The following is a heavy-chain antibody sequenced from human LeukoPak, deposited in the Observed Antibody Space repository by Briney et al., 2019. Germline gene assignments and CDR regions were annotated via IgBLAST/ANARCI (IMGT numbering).Heavy chain of an antibody. Sequence: SETLSLTCIVSGDSITNYYWTWIRQPAGKGLEWIGRIYVSGSTNYNPSLKSRVTMSLDTSKNQFSLTLSSVTAADTAVYYCATSTTVYYYDSSGRPLDVFDTWGQGTMVTVSS. CDR1: GDSITNYY. V-gene: IGHV4-4*07. CDR2: IYVSGST. D-gene: IGHD3-22*01. J-gene: IGHJ3*02. CDR3: ATSTTVYYYDSSGRPLDVFDT.